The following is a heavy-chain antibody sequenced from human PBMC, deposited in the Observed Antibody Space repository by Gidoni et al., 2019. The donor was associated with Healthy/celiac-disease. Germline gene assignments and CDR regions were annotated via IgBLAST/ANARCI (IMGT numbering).Heavy chain of an antibody. V-gene: IGHV3-33*01. CDR3: ARDSSSSWFYYYYGMDV. D-gene: IGHD6-13*01. Sequence: QVQLVESGGGVVQPGRTLRLSCAASAFTFSSSGMHWVRQAPGKGLEWVAVRWYDGSNKYYADSVKGRFTISRDNSKNTLYLQMNSLRAEDTAVYYCARDSSSSWFYYYYGMDVWGQGTTVTVSS. CDR1: AFTFSSSG. CDR2: RWYDGSNK. J-gene: IGHJ6*02.